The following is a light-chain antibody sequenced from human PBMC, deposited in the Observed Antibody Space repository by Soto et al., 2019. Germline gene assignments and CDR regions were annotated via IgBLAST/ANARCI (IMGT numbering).Light chain of an antibody. CDR3: QQYKTSPET. CDR2: KAS. J-gene: IGKJ1*01. Sequence: DIQMTQSPSTLSASVGDRVTITCRASETISTWLAWYQQKPGKAPNLLIYKASTLGSGVPSRFIGSGSGTEFTLTIRGLQDGDFATYYCQQYKTSPETFGPGTKVEIK. V-gene: IGKV1-5*03. CDR1: ETISTW.